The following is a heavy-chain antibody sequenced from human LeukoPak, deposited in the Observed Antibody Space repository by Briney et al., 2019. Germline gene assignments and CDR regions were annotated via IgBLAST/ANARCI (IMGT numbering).Heavy chain of an antibody. CDR3: AKEGSRRYSSSWPFDY. Sequence: GGSLRLSCAASGFTFSSYAMSWVRQAPGKGLEWVSAISGSGGSTYYADSVKGRFTISRDNSKNTLYLQMNSLRAEDTAVYYFAKEGSRRYSSSWPFDYWGQGTLVTVSS. J-gene: IGHJ4*02. CDR1: GFTFSSYA. V-gene: IGHV3-23*01. CDR2: ISGSGGST. D-gene: IGHD6-13*01.